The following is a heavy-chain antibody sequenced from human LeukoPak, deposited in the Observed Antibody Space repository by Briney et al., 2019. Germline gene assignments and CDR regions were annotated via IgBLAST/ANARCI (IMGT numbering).Heavy chain of an antibody. J-gene: IGHJ4*02. D-gene: IGHD2-2*01. Sequence: PGGSLRLSCAASGFTFSSYSMNWVRQAPGKGLEWVSSISSSSSYIYYADSVKGRFTISRDNAKNSLYLQMNSLRAEDTAVYYCARARQYQLLFSGGYYFDYWGQGTLVTVSS. CDR3: ARARQYQLLFSGGYYFDY. V-gene: IGHV3-21*01. CDR1: GFTFSSYS. CDR2: ISSSSSYI.